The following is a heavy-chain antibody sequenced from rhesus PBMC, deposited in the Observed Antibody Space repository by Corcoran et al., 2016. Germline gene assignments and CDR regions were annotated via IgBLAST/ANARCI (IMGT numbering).Heavy chain of an antibody. D-gene: IGHD2-39*01. J-gene: IGHJ2*01. CDR3: ARGTTPNWYFDL. CDR1: GSQLSTPGTR. Sequence: QVTLMESGPALVKPTQTLTLTTAFPGSQLSTPGTRVSWIRPSPGKALEWLARIAWDDDKYYSTSLKSRLTISKGTSKSQVVLTMTNMNPVDTATYYCARGTTPNWYFDLWGPGTPIAISS. CDR2: IAWDDDK. V-gene: IGHV2S2*01.